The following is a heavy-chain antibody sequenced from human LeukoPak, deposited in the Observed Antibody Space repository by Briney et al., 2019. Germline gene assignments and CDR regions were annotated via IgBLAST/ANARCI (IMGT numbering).Heavy chain of an antibody. CDR1: GGTFSSYA. CDR3: ARDTPWRYGPRPSQRKHYYYMDV. V-gene: IGHV1-69*06. D-gene: IGHD1-1*01. Sequence: SVKVSCKASGGTFSSYAISWVRQAPGQGLEWMGGIIPIFGTANYAQKFQGRVTITADKSTSTAYMELSSLRSEDTAVYYCARDTPWRYGPRPSQRKHYYYMDVWGKGTTVTVSS. CDR2: IIPIFGTA. J-gene: IGHJ6*03.